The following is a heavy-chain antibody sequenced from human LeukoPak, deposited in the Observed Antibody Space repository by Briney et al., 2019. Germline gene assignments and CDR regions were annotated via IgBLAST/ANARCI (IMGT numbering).Heavy chain of an antibody. CDR3: TTQLWFGELLLFDY. Sequence: PGGSLRLSCAASGFTFSNAWMSWVRQAPGKGLEWVGRIKSKTDGGTTDYAAPVKGRFTISRDDSKNTLYLQMNSLKTEDTAVYYCTTQLWFGELLLFDYWGQGTLVTASS. CDR2: IKSKTDGGTT. V-gene: IGHV3-15*01. CDR1: GFTFSNAW. J-gene: IGHJ4*02. D-gene: IGHD3-10*01.